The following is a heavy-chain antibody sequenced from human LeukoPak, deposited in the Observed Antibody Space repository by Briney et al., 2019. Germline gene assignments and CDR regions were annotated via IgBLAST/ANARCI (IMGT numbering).Heavy chain of an antibody. D-gene: IGHD3-9*01. V-gene: IGHV4-59*02. Sequence: SETLSLTCTVSGNSVSSSYWSWIRQAPGKRLEWIGYINYRGSTKYNPSLKSRVTISVDTSKTLFSLRLTSVTAADTAVYYCARDRIEYYDILTGYYPYYYYGMDVWGQGTTVTVSS. CDR2: INYRGST. J-gene: IGHJ6*02. CDR3: ARDRIEYYDILTGYYPYYYYGMDV. CDR1: GNSVSSSY.